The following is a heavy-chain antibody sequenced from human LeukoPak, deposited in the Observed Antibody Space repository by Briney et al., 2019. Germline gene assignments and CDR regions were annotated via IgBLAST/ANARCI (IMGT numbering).Heavy chain of an antibody. V-gene: IGHV3-30*01. Sequence: GGSLRLSCAASGFTFSSYAMHWVRQAPGKGLEWVAVISYDGSNKYYADSVKGRFTISRDNSKNTLYLQMNSLRAEDTAVYYCARDGYDSSGYYADYRGQGTLVTVSS. CDR1: GFTFSSYA. J-gene: IGHJ4*02. D-gene: IGHD3-22*01. CDR3: ARDGYDSSGYYADY. CDR2: ISYDGSNK.